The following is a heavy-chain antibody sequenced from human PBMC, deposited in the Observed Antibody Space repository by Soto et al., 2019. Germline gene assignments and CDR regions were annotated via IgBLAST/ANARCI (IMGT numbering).Heavy chain of an antibody. CDR1: GFTFSAYG. Sequence: QVQLVESGGGVVQPGRSLRLSCAASGFTFSAYGMHWVRQAPGKGLEWVAFISYDGTSKYFPDSVKGRFTISRDNSKNTLYLQMNSLSTEDTAVYYCANRDGDLSWFNPWGQGTLVTVSS. V-gene: IGHV3-30*18. CDR3: ANRDGDLSWFNP. CDR2: ISYDGTSK. J-gene: IGHJ5*02. D-gene: IGHD4-17*01.